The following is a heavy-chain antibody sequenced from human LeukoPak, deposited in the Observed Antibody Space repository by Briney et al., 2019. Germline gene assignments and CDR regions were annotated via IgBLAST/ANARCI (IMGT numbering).Heavy chain of an antibody. V-gene: IGHV3-21*01. CDR1: GFTFSSYS. CDR3: ARDKDYDSSGYYWFAYYYYGMDV. CDR2: ISSSSSYI. Sequence: GGSLRLSCAASGFTFSSYSMNWVRQAPGKGLEWVSSISSSSSYIHYADSVKGRFTISRDNAKNSLYLQMNSLRAEDTAVYYCARDKDYDSSGYYWFAYYYYGMDVWGQGTTVTVSS. D-gene: IGHD3-22*01. J-gene: IGHJ6*02.